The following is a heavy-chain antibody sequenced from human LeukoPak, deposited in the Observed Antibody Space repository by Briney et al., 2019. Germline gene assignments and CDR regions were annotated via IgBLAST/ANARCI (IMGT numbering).Heavy chain of an antibody. CDR1: GFIVSSNY. Sequence: GGSLRLPCAASGFIVSSNYMSWVRQAPGKGLEWVSVIYSGGTTYYADSVKGRFTISRDNSKNTLYLQMNSLRAEDTGVYYCARVDYGDDQYFHHWGQGTLVTVST. CDR3: ARVDYGDDQYFHH. D-gene: IGHD4-17*01. V-gene: IGHV3-53*01. CDR2: IYSGGTT. J-gene: IGHJ1*01.